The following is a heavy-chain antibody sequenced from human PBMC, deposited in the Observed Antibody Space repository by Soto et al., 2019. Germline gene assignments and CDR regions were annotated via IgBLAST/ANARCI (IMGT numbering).Heavy chain of an antibody. CDR1: GYTFTSYG. CDR3: ARSDYSSSLGGMDV. V-gene: IGHV1-18*01. D-gene: IGHD6-6*01. J-gene: IGHJ6*02. Sequence: ASVKVSCKASGYTFTSYGISWVRQAPGQGLEWMGWISAYNGNTNYAQKLQGRVTMTTDTSTSTAYMELRSLRSDDTAVYYCARSDYSSSLGGMDVWGQGTTVTVSS. CDR2: ISAYNGNT.